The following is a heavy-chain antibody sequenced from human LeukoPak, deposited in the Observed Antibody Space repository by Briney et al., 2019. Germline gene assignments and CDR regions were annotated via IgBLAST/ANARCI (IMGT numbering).Heavy chain of an antibody. J-gene: IGHJ4*02. CDR3: ARQGESSTNPPDDY. Sequence: GESLKISCKVSGYTFSAYCIGWVRQMPGKGLEWMGIVYPGDSDTRYSPSFQGQVTISADKSISTAYLQWSSLKASDTAMYYCARQGESSTNPPDDYWGQGTLVTVSS. V-gene: IGHV5-51*01. CDR2: VYPGDSDT. D-gene: IGHD2-2*01. CDR1: GYTFSAYC.